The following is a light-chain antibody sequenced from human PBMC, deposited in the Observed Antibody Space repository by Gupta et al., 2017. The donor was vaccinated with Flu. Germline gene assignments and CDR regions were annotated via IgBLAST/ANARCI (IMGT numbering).Light chain of an antibody. Sequence: QSVLTQPPSASGTPGQRVTISCSGSSSNLGSHTVNWYQQLPGTAPKILIYSNSQRPSGVPDRFSGSRSGTSASLAIIGLQSEDEADYYCAAWDDTLNGRVFGGGTKLTVL. CDR1: SSNLGSHT. J-gene: IGLJ3*02. CDR2: SNS. V-gene: IGLV1-44*01. CDR3: AAWDDTLNGRV.